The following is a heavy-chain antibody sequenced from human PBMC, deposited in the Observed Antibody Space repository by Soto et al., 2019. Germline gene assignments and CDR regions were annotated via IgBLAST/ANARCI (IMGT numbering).Heavy chain of an antibody. CDR1: GIDFSNYA. Sequence: GGSLRLSCVVSGIDFSNYAMTWVRQAPGKGLEWVAISSTSGRSTYHADSVRGRFTISRDNSKNTLYLHMTNLRAEDTAVYYCAKDGNWLDVFLDLWGQGTPVSVSS. CDR2: SSTSGRST. J-gene: IGHJ4*02. CDR3: AKDGNWLDVFLDL. V-gene: IGHV3-23*01. D-gene: IGHD6-19*01.